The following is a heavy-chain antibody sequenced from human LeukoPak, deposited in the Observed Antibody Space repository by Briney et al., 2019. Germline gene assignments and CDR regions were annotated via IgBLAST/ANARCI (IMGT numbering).Heavy chain of an antibody. V-gene: IGHV3-48*04. CDR3: AGIAVAGTADASDI. Sequence: SGGSLRLSCAASGFTFSTNAMNWVRQAPGKGLEWVSYISSSGSTIYYADSVKGRFTISRDNAKNSLYLQMNSLRAEDTAVYYCAGIAVAGTADASDIWGQGTMVTVSS. CDR2: ISSSGSTI. CDR1: GFTFSTNA. J-gene: IGHJ3*02. D-gene: IGHD6-19*01.